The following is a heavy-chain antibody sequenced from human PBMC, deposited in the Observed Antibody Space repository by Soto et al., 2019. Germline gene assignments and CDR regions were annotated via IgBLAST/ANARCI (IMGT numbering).Heavy chain of an antibody. CDR2: IYPGDSDT. Sequence: PGESLKISCKGSGYSFTSYWIGWVRQMPGKGLEWMGFIYPGDSDTRYSPSFQGQVTISADKSISTAYLQWSSLKASDTAMYYCARLPGHYDSSGYTSYGMDVWGQGTTVTVSS. CDR3: ARLPGHYDSSGYTSYGMDV. D-gene: IGHD3-22*01. J-gene: IGHJ6*02. CDR1: GYSFTSYW. V-gene: IGHV5-51*01.